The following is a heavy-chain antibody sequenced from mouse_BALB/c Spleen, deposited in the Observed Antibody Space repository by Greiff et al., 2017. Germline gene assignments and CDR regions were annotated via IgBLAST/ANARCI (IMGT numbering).Heavy chain of an antibody. CDR2: ISSGSSTI. Sequence: EVMLVESGGGLVQPGGSRKLSCAASGFTFSSFGMHWVRQAPEKGLEWVAYISSGSSTIYYADTVKGRFTISRDNPKNTLFLQMTSLRSEDTAMYYCARRAKDWYFDVWGAGTTVTVSS. V-gene: IGHV5-17*02. CDR1: GFTFSSFG. D-gene: IGHD3-1*01. J-gene: IGHJ1*01. CDR3: ARRAKDWYFDV.